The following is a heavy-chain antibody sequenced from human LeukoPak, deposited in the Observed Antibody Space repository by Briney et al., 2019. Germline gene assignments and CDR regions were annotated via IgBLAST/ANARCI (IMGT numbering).Heavy chain of an antibody. CDR3: ASGTVVTPCSY. CDR1: GFTFSRNG. CDR2: INQSGST. V-gene: IGHV4-34*01. J-gene: IGHJ4*02. D-gene: IGHD4-23*01. Sequence: LRLSCAASGFTFSRNGMTWVRQPPGKGLEWIGEINQSGSTNYNPSLKSRVTISVDTSKNQFSLKLSSVTAADTAVYYCASGTVVTPCSYWGQGTLVTVSS.